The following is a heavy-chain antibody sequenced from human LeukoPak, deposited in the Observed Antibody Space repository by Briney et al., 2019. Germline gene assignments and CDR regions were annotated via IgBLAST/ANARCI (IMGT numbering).Heavy chain of an antibody. Sequence: SETLSLTCAVYGGSFSGYYWSWTRQPPGKGLEWIGEINHSGSTNYNPSLKSRVTISVDTSKNQFSLKLSSVTAADTAVYYCARTSRLQFRNLDYWGQGTLVTVSS. J-gene: IGHJ4*02. D-gene: IGHD5-24*01. CDR1: GGSFSGYY. CDR2: INHSGST. CDR3: ARTSRLQFRNLDY. V-gene: IGHV4-34*01.